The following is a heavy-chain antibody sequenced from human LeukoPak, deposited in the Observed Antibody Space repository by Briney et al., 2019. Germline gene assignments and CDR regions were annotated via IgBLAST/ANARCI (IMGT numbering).Heavy chain of an antibody. Sequence: PSETLSLTCTVSGGSISSSSYYWGWIRQPPGKGLGWIGSIYYSGSTYYNPSLKSRVTISVDTSKNQFSLKLSSVTAADTAVYYCARESYSSSWYGPGWFDPWGQGTLVTVSS. D-gene: IGHD6-13*01. J-gene: IGHJ5*02. CDR2: IYYSGST. CDR1: GGSISSSSYY. V-gene: IGHV4-39*07. CDR3: ARESYSSSWYGPGWFDP.